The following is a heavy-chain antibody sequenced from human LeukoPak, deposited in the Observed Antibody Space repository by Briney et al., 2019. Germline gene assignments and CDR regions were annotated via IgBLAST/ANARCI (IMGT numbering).Heavy chain of an antibody. V-gene: IGHV3-30*02. CDR1: GFTFSSYG. CDR3: AKERDTAMVTIDY. CDR2: IRYDGSNK. J-gene: IGHJ4*02. Sequence: GGSRRLSGAASGFTFSSYGMHWVRQAPGKGLEWVAFIRYDGSNKYYADSVKGRFTISRDNSKNTLSLQMNSLRAEDTAVYYCAKERDTAMVTIDYWGQGTLVTVSS. D-gene: IGHD5-18*01.